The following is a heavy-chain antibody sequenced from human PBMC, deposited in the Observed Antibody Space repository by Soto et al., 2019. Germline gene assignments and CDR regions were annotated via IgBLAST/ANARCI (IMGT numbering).Heavy chain of an antibody. CDR2: ISSDGNDK. D-gene: IGHD3-10*01. V-gene: IGHV3-30*18. CDR3: AKGSFSAHRFLDH. CDR1: GFTFSNYG. Sequence: QVQLVESGGGVVQPGRSLRLSCAASGFTFSNYGMHWVRQAPGKGLEWVTTISSDGNDKYYAGSVKGRFTISRDNSENTLDLQMNDLRAEDTAVYYCAKGSFSAHRFLDHWGQGTLVTVSS. J-gene: IGHJ4*02.